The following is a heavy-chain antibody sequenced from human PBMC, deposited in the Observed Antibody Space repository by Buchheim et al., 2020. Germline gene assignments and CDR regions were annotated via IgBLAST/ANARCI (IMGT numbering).Heavy chain of an antibody. CDR2: ITSSSSYI. D-gene: IGHD5-18*01. CDR3: ARERYGDTVMVAFDY. Sequence: EVQLVESGGGLVKPGGSLRLSCAASGFTFSSYSMNWVRQAPGKGLEWVSSITSSSSYIYYTDSVKGRFTISRDNARNSLYLQMNSLRAEDTAVYYCARERYGDTVMVAFDYWGQGTL. V-gene: IGHV3-21*01. CDR1: GFTFSSYS. J-gene: IGHJ4*02.